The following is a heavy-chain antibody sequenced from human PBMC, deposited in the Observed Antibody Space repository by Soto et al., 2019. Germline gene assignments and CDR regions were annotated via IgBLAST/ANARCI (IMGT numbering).Heavy chain of an antibody. CDR1: GFTFGDYA. V-gene: IGHV3-49*04. CDR3: ARSLLNGMDV. J-gene: IGHJ6*02. D-gene: IGHD2-15*01. CDR2: IRSKAYGGTP. Sequence: PGGSLRLSCTVSGFTFGDYAVNWVRQAPGKGLEWVGFIRSKAYGGTPEYAASVKGRFTISRDDSKSIAYLQMNSLKTEDTAVFYCARSLLNGMDVWGQGTTVTVSS.